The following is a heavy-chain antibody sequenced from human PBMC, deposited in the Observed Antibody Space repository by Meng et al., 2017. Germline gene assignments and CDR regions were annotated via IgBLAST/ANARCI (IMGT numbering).Heavy chain of an antibody. J-gene: IGHJ4*02. CDR3: ARETLLAVAGHYDY. V-gene: IGHV3-33*01. Sequence: QVALLVSGGGVVQPWRSLALLCAASDFPFNSYGMPWFRQAPGKGLGWMAVKWYDGSNKYYADSVKCRFTISRYNSKNTLYLQMNSLRAEDTAVYYCARETLLAVAGHYDYWGQGALVTVSS. CDR2: KWYDGSNK. D-gene: IGHD6-19*01. CDR1: DFPFNSYG.